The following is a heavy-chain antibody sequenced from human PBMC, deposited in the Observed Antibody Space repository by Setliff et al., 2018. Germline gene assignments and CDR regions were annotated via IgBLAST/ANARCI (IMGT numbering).Heavy chain of an antibody. CDR1: GGSISSYY. Sequence: ETLSLTCTVSGGSISSYYWSWIRQPAGKGLEWIGHIYIGGSANYNPSLKSRVTMSVDTSKNQFSLKLSSVTAADTAVYYCARKGISALSGAFDMWGQGTMVTVSS. CDR2: IYIGGSA. V-gene: IGHV4-4*07. J-gene: IGHJ3*02. D-gene: IGHD1-26*01. CDR3: ARKGISALSGAFDM.